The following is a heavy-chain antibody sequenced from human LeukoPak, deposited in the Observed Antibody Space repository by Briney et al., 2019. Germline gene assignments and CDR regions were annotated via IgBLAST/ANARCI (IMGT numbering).Heavy chain of an antibody. CDR1: GFTFSTYA. J-gene: IGHJ4*02. Sequence: PGGSLRLSCAASGFTFSTYAVSWIRQAPGKGLEWVGRIKTKTDGGTTDYAAPVKGRFTISRDDSKNTLYLQMNSLKTEDTAVYYCTTDGLSFEAYWGQGILVTVSS. CDR2: IKTKTDGGTT. D-gene: IGHD2/OR15-2a*01. V-gene: IGHV3-15*05. CDR3: TTDGLSFEAY.